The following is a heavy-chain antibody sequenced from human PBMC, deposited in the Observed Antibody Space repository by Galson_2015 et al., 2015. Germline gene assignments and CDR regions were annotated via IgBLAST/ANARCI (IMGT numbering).Heavy chain of an antibody. Sequence: SLRLACAASGFTFSSYAMHWVRQAPGKGLEWVAVISYDGSNKYYADSVKGRFTISRDNSKNTLYLQMNSLRAEDTAVYYCARDFSGIFGVALSYYYGMDVWGQGTTVTVSS. CDR1: GFTFSSYA. J-gene: IGHJ6*02. CDR3: ARDFSGIFGVALSYYYGMDV. V-gene: IGHV3-30-3*01. D-gene: IGHD3-3*01. CDR2: ISYDGSNK.